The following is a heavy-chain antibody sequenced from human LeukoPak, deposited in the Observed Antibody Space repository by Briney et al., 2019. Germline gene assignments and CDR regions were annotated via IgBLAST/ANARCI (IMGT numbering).Heavy chain of an antibody. J-gene: IGHJ3*02. V-gene: IGHV4-59*08. Sequence: SETLSLTCSVSGSSISNYYWSWIRQSPGKGLEWIGYIYSTGSTDYNPSLKSRVTISVDTSKNQFSLKLSSVTAADTAVYYCARFNGFPWAFDIWGQGTMVTVSS. CDR2: IYSTGST. CDR1: GSSISNYY. CDR3: ARFNGFPWAFDI. D-gene: IGHD2-8*01.